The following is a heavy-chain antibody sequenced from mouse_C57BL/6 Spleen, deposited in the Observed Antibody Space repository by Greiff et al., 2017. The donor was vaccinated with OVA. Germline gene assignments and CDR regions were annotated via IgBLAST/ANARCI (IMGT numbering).Heavy chain of an antibody. Sequence: VQLQQPGAELVMPGASVKLSCKASGYTFTSYWMHWVKQRPGQGLEWIGEIDPSDSYTNYNQKFKGKSTLTVDKSSSTAYMQLSSLTSEDSAVYYCARRTVVAPYWYFDVWGTGTTVTVSS. D-gene: IGHD1-1*01. J-gene: IGHJ1*03. V-gene: IGHV1-69*01. CDR1: GYTFTSYW. CDR2: IDPSDSYT. CDR3: ARRTVVAPYWYFDV.